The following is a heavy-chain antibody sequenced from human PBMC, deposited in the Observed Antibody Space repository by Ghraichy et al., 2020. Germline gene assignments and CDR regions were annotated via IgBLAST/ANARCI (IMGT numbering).Heavy chain of an antibody. CDR1: GFSFSGYS. CDR3: ARGSTVVRFYYYDGMDV. D-gene: IGHD4-23*01. J-gene: IGHJ6*02. Sequence: GASLRLSCVGSGFSFSGYSMNWVRQSPGKGLEWIAYITSSTRTTSYADSVKGRFTISRDNAQNSLYLQMNSLRDEDTAVYYCARGSTVVRFYYYDGMDVWGQGTKVTVSS. V-gene: IGHV3-48*02. CDR2: ITSSTRTT.